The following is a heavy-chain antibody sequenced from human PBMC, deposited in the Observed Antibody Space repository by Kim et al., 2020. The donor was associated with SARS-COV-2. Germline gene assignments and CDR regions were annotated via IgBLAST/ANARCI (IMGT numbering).Heavy chain of an antibody. CDR1: GGSISSYY. D-gene: IGHD1-26*01. Sequence: SETLSLTCTVSGGSISSYYWSWIRQPPGKGLEWIGYIYYSGSTNYNPSLKSRVTISVDTSKNQFSLKLSSVTAADTAVYYCASGTPGIPNPTDYWGQGTLVTVSS. J-gene: IGHJ4*02. V-gene: IGHV4-59*01. CDR2: IYYSGST. CDR3: ASGTPGIPNPTDY.